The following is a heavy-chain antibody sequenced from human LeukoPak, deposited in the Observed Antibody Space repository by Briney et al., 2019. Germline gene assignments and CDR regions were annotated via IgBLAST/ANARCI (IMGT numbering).Heavy chain of an antibody. CDR2: ISRSGDTI. V-gene: IGHV3-11*01. J-gene: IGHJ4*02. CDR1: GFTFSDYY. Sequence: SGGSLRLSCAASGFTFSDYYLSWIRQAPGKGLQWVAYISRSGDTIYYADSVKGRFTISRDNAKNSLHLQMNGLRADDTAVYYCAREVGLDYHPFDYWGQGTLVTVSS. D-gene: IGHD1-26*01. CDR3: AREVGLDYHPFDY.